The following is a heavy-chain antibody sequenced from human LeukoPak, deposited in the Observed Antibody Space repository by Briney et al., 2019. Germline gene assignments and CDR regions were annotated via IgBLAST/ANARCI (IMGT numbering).Heavy chain of an antibody. CDR2: INHSGST. J-gene: IGHJ5*02. CDR1: GGSFSGYY. Sequence: PSETLSPTCAVYGGSFSGYYWSWIRQPPGKGLEWIGEINHSGSTNYNPSLKSRVTISVDTSKNQFSLKLSSVTAADTAVYYCARLPLLWFGYNWLDPWGQGTLVTVSS. CDR3: ARLPLLWFGYNWLDP. V-gene: IGHV4-34*01. D-gene: IGHD3-10*01.